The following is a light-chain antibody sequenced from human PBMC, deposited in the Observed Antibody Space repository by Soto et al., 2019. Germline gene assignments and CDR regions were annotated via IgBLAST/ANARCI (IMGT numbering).Light chain of an antibody. Sequence: QSVLTQPPSAAGSPVQSVTISCTGTNNDIGVYDFVSWYQHHPGKAPRLIIYEVVQRPSGVPDRFSGSKSGNTASLTVSGLQAADEADYFCKSYAGSNTYVFGSGTKVTVL. J-gene: IGLJ1*01. CDR3: KSYAGSNTYV. V-gene: IGLV2-8*01. CDR1: NNDIGVYDF. CDR2: EVV.